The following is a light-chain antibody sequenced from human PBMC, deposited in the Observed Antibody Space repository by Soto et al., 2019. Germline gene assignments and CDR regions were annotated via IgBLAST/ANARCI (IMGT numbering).Light chain of an antibody. CDR1: QNISYW. CDR2: DAS. CDR3: QQYNILST. Sequence: DIQMNQSPSTLSECDGDRVTITCRASQNISYWLAWYQHKPGKAPKLLIYDASTLESGVPTRFSGRGYGTEFNLTISGLHPDDFATYYCQQYNILSTFGHGNKVE. V-gene: IGKV1-5*01. J-gene: IGKJ1*01.